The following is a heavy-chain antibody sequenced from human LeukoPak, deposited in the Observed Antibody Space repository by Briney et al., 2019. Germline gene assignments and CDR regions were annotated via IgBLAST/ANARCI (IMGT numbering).Heavy chain of an antibody. CDR2: INHSGST. V-gene: IGHV4-34*01. J-gene: IGHJ5*02. D-gene: IGHD2-15*01. CDR3: ARGSSVRCSGGSCYSHFDP. CDR1: GGSFSGYY. Sequence: SETLSLTCAVYGGSFSGYYWSWIRQPPGKGLEWIGEINHSGSTNYNPSLKSRVTISVDTSKNQFSLELSSVTAADTAVYYCARGSSVRCSGGSCYSHFDPWGQGTLVTVSS.